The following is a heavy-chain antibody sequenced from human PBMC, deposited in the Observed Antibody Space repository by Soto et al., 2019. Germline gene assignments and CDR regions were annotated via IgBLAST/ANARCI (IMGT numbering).Heavy chain of an antibody. CDR3: ASQHYYDSSGYYVGY. CDR2: IYYDGNT. V-gene: IGHV4-39*01. D-gene: IGHD3-22*01. Sequence: SETLSLTCTVSGDSISSNSHYWGWIRQPPGKGLESIANIYYDGNTYYNPSLKSRVTISLDTSKNQFSLRLNSVTAADTAVYYFASQHYYDSSGYYVGYWGQGTLVTVSS. CDR1: GDSISSNSHY. J-gene: IGHJ4*02.